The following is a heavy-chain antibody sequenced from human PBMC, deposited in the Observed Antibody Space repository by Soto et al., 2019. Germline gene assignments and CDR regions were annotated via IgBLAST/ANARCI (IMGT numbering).Heavy chain of an antibody. V-gene: IGHV4-31*03. J-gene: IGHJ4*02. CDR2: IYYSGST. D-gene: IGHD2-8*01. CDR3: ARHEGNGNVWPLDY. Sequence: SETLSLTCTVSGGSISSGGYYWSWIRQHPGKGLEWIGYIYYSGSTYYNPSLKSRVTISVDTSKNQFSLKLSSVTAADTAVYYCARHEGNGNVWPLDYWGQGILVTAPQ. CDR1: GGSISSGGYY.